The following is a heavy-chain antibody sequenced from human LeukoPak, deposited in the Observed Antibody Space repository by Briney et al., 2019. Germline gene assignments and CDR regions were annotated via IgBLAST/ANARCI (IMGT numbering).Heavy chain of an antibody. Sequence: SETLSLTCTVSGGSISSSSYYWSWIRQPPGKGLEWIGSIYYSGSTYYNPSLKSRVTISVDTSKNQFSLKLSSVTAADTAVYYCARHGGLVRGEGRDAFDIWGQGTMVTVSS. CDR1: GGSISSSSYY. D-gene: IGHD3-10*01. J-gene: IGHJ3*02. CDR3: ARHGGLVRGEGRDAFDI. CDR2: IYYSGST. V-gene: IGHV4-39*07.